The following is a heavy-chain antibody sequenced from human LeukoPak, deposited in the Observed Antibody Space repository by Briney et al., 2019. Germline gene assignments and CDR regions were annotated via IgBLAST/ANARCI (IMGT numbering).Heavy chain of an antibody. CDR3: ASDLPAATT. CDR1: GFTFSGYS. Sequence: GGSLRLSCAASGFTFSGYSMTWVRQAPGKGLEWVSSISGDSTCIFYADSVKGRFTISRDNAQNSLYLQMNTLRAEDTAVYYCASDLPAATTWGRGTLVTVSS. V-gene: IGHV3-21*06. D-gene: IGHD2-2*01. CDR2: ISGDSTCI. J-gene: IGHJ5*02.